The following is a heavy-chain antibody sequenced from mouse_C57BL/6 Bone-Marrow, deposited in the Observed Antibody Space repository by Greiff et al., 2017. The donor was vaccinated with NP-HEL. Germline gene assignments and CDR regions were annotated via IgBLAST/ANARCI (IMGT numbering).Heavy chain of an antibody. D-gene: IGHD1-1*01. V-gene: IGHV5-17*01. CDR3: ARPYGSGAMDY. J-gene: IGHJ4*01. CDR2: LSSGSSTI. CDR1: GFTFSDYG. Sequence: DVHLVESGGGLVKPGGSLKLSCAASGFTFSDYGMHWVRQAPEKGLEWVAYLSSGSSTIYYADTVKGRFTISRDNAKNTLFLQMTSLRSEDTAMYYCARPYGSGAMDYWGQGTSVTVSS.